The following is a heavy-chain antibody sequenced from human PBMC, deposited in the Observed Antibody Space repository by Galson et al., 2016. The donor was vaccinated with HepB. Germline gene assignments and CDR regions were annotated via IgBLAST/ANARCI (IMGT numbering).Heavy chain of an antibody. CDR1: GYTFTRSY. J-gene: IGHJ4*02. CDR3: ARECSLGIYCYFDY. V-gene: IGHV1-46*01. Sequence: SVKVSCKASGYTFTRSYIHWVRQAPGQGLEWMGIINPSGGSTTYAQKFQGTVTMTRDTSTSTVYKELSSLRSEDTAVYYCARECSLGIYCYFDYWGQGTLVTVSS. D-gene: IGHD5-12*01. CDR2: INPSGGST.